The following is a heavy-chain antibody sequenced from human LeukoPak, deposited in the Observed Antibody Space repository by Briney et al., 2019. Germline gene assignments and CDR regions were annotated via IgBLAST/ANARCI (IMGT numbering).Heavy chain of an antibody. Sequence: PSETLSLTCTVSGDSISSSSYHWGWIRQPPGKGLEWIGSFYYSGTTNYSPSLKSRVTVSVDTSKNQFSLKLSSVTAADTAVYYCAGRSGSYSSSFDYWGQGTLVTVSS. V-gene: IGHV4-39*01. CDR3: AGRSGSYSSSFDY. D-gene: IGHD3-10*01. J-gene: IGHJ4*02. CDR1: GDSISSSSYH. CDR2: FYYSGTT.